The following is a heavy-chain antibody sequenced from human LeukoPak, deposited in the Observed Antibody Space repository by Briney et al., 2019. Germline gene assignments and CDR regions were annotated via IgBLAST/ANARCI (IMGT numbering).Heavy chain of an antibody. CDR2: ISWDGGST. CDR3: AKDMGYGSSGWYGAFDI. CDR1: GFTFDDYT. J-gene: IGHJ3*02. V-gene: IGHV3-43*01. Sequence: GGSLRLSCAASGFTFDDYTMHWARQAPGKGLEWVSLISWDGGSTYYADSVKGRFTISRDNSKNSLYLQMNSLRTEDTALYYCAKDMGYGSSGWYGAFDIWGQGTMVTVSS. D-gene: IGHD6-19*01.